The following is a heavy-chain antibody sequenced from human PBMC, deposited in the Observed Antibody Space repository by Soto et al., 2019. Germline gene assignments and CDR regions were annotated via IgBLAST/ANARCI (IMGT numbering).Heavy chain of an antibody. V-gene: IGHV1-69*13. CDR2: IIPIFGTA. CDR1: GGTFSSYA. J-gene: IGHJ3*02. D-gene: IGHD4-17*01. Sequence: ASVKVSCKASGGTFSSYAISWVRQAPGQGLEWMGGIIPIFGTANYAQKFQGRVTITADESTSTAYMELSSLRSEDTAVYYCAMDYGGNRLAFDIWGQGTMVTVSS. CDR3: AMDYGGNRLAFDI.